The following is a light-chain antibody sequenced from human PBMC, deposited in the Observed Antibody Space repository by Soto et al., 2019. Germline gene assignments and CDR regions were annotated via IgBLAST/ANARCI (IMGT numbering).Light chain of an antibody. CDR2: GAS. CDR1: KSFSHSY. J-gene: IGKJ1*01. CDR3: QQYGSSPKWK. Sequence: IVLTPSPETLSLSLGEIATLSCSAVKSFSHSYLAWYQQKPGQAPRLLIYGASSRATGIPDRFSGSGSGTDFTLTIRRLEPDDSAVYYCQQYGSSPKWKFGKGNKVDIK. V-gene: IGKV3-20*01.